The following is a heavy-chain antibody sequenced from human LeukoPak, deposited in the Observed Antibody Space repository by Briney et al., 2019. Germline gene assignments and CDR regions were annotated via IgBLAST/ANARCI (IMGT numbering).Heavy chain of an antibody. J-gene: IGHJ3*02. D-gene: IGHD2-21*02. CDR2: IKQDGSEK. CDR3: ARACSPRLHDAFDI. CDR1: GFTFSSYW. V-gene: IGHV3-7*01. Sequence: PGGSLRLSCAASGFTFSSYWMSWVRQAPGQGLKWVANIKQDGSEKYYVDSVKGRFTISRDNAKNSLYLQMNSLRAEDTAVYYCARACSPRLHDAFDIWGQGTMVTVSS.